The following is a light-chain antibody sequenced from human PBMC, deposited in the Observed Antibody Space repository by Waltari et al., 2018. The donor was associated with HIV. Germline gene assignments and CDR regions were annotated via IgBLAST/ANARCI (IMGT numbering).Light chain of an antibody. Sequence: VVLTQPPGTLSLSPGERATLSCRASQSIVTDYLAWYHQKPGQAPRLLIYHAYSRATGIPDRFSGSGSGTDFTLTISGLEPDDFAVYYCQYYGTSFTFGGGTKVEIK. V-gene: IGKV3-20*01. CDR3: QYYGTSFT. CDR1: QSIVTDY. J-gene: IGKJ4*01. CDR2: HAY.